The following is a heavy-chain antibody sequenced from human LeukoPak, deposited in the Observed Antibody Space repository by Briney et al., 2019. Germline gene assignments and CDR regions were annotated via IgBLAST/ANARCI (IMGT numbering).Heavy chain of an antibody. CDR1: GGSISTYY. J-gene: IGHJ5*02. Sequence: SETLSLTCTVSGGSISTYYWSWIRQPPGKGLEWIGYIYYSGSTNYNPSLRSRATISIDTPKSQFSLDLSSVTAADTAVYYCARGGTTWFDPWGQGTLVTVSS. CDR2: IYYSGST. D-gene: IGHD1-14*01. CDR3: ARGGTTWFDP. V-gene: IGHV4-59*01.